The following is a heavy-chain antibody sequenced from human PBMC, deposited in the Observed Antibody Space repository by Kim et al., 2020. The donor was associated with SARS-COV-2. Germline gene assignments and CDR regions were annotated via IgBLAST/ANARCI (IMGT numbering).Heavy chain of an antibody. V-gene: IGHV4-30-4*01. J-gene: IGHJ4*01. D-gene: IGHD3-10*01. CDR1: GGSISSGDYY. CDR2: IYYSGST. Sequence: SETLSLTCTVSGGSISSGDYYWSWIRQPPGKGLEWIGYIYYSGSTYYNPSLKSRVTISVDTSKNQFSLKLSSVTAADTAVYYCARDLPRGYERYFDYWGQGTLVTVSS. CDR3: ARDLPRGYERYFDY.